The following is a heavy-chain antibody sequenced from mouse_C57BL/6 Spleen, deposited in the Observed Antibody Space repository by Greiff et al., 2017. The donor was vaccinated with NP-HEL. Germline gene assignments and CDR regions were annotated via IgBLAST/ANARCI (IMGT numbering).Heavy chain of an antibody. CDR3: AREGGGTGNAMDY. Sequence: QVQLQQSGPELVKPGASVKISCKASGYAFSSSWMNWVKQRPGKGLEWIGRIYPGDGDTNYIGKFKGKATLTADKSSSTAYMQLSSLTSEDSAVYFCAREGGGTGNAMDYWGQGTSVTVSS. CDR1: GYAFSSSW. V-gene: IGHV1-82*01. D-gene: IGHD2-14*01. CDR2: IYPGDGDT. J-gene: IGHJ4*01.